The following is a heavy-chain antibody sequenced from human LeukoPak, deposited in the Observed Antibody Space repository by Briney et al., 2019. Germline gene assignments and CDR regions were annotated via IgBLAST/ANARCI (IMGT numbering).Heavy chain of an antibody. CDR2: IYTRGST. V-gene: IGHV4-4*09. CDR1: GCSISSYY. CDR3: ARWLQLSGNWFDP. J-gene: IGHJ5*02. Sequence: SETVPLTCTVSGCSISSYYWSWIRQPPGKGLAGIGYIYTRGSTNYNPSLKSRLTISVHTSKNQFSLKLSSVTAADTAVYYCARWLQLSGNWFDPWGQGTLVTVSS. D-gene: IGHD5-24*01.